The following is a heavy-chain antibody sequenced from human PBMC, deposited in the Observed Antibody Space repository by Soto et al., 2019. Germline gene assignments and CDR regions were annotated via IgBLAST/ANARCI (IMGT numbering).Heavy chain of an antibody. CDR2: TYYRSKWYN. J-gene: IGHJ6*02. CDR1: GNSVSSNSAA. CDR3: AGVPSFRGMDV. V-gene: IGHV6-1*01. Sequence: PTLSHTGVISGNSVSSNSAAWIWIRQSPSRGVEWLGRTYYRSKWYNDYAVSVNSRITINPDTSKTQFSLHLDSMIPMDAAVSSCAGVPSFRGMDVWGQGTQVTV. D-gene: IGHD3-16*01.